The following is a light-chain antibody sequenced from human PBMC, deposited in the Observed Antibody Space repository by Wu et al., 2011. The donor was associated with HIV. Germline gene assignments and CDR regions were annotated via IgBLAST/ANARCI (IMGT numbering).Light chain of an antibody. J-gene: IGKJ2*01. V-gene: IGKV3-20*01. CDR1: QSVSSSY. Sequence: EIVLTQSPGTLSLSPGERGTLSCRASQSVSSSYLAWFQQKPGQAPRLLIYGASIRATGVPDRFSGSGSGTDFTLTIRRLEPEDFAVYYCQQYGGSPPHTFGQGTKLEIK. CDR3: QQYGGSPPHT. CDR2: GAS.